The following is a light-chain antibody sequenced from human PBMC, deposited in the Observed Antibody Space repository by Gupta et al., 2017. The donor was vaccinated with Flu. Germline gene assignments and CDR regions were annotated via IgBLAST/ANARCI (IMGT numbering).Light chain of an antibody. CDR3: YSTDSRGNV. CDR2: EDI. V-gene: IGLV3-10*01. CDR1: TLARKY. J-gene: IGLJ1*01. Sequence: SYELTQPPSVSVSPGQTARITCSGNTLARKYAYWYQQKPGQAPVLVIYEDIKRPSGIPQRFSGSSSGKMATLTISGAQVEDEADYYCYSTDSRGNVFGTGTKVTVL.